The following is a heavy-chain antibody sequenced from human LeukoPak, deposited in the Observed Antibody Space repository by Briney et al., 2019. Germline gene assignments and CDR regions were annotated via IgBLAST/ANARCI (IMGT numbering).Heavy chain of an antibody. CDR3: ASSVPDYGGFFDY. J-gene: IGHJ4*02. V-gene: IGHV4-38-2*02. CDR1: GYSISSGYY. D-gene: IGHD4-23*01. CDR2: IYHSGST. Sequence: SETLSLTCTVSGYSISSGYYWGWIRQPPGKGLEWIGSIYHSGSTYYNPSLKSRVTISVDTSKNQFSLKLSSVTAADTAVYYCASSVPDYGGFFDYWGQGTLVTVSS.